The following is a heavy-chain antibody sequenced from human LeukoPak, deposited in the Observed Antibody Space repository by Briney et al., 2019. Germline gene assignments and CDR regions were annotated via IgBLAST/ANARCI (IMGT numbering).Heavy chain of an antibody. CDR1: GGSISSYY. Sequence: SETLSLTCTVSGGSISSYYWSWIRQPPGKGLEWIGYIYYSGSTNYNPSLKSRVTISVDTSKNQFSLKLSSVTAADTAVYYCAREADTAMVSGYYYYYGMDVWGQGTTVTVSS. CDR2: IYYSGST. D-gene: IGHD5-18*01. CDR3: AREADTAMVSGYYYYYGMDV. J-gene: IGHJ6*02. V-gene: IGHV4-59*01.